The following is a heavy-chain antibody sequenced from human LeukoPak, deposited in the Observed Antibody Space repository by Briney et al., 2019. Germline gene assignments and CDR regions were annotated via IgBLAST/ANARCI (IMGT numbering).Heavy chain of an antibody. D-gene: IGHD3-10*01. CDR2: ISAYNGNT. CDR3: ARVLWFGELYNFDY. CDR1: GYTFTYYF. Sequence: ASVTVSCTTSGYTFTYYFVHWVRQAPGQGLEWMGWISAYNGNTNYAQKLQGRVTMTTDTSTSTAYMELRSLRSDDTAVYYCARVLWFGELYNFDYWGQGTLVTVSS. V-gene: IGHV1-18*04. J-gene: IGHJ4*02.